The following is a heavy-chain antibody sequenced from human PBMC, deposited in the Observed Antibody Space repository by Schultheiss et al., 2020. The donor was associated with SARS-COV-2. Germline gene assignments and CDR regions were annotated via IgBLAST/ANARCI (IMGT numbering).Heavy chain of an antibody. V-gene: IGHV4-39*01. CDR3: AKLGYSSGWNYFDY. CDR2: IYYSGST. CDR1: GGSISSSSYY. J-gene: IGHJ4*02. Sequence: SQTLSLTCTVSGGSISSSSYYWGWIRQPPGKGLEWIGSIYYSGSTYYNPSLKSRVTISVDTSKNQFSLKLSSVTAEDTAVYYCAKLGYSSGWNYFDYWGQGTLVTVSS. D-gene: IGHD6-19*01.